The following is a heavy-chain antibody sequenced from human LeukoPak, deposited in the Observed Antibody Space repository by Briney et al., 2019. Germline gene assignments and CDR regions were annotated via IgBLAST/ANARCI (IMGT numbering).Heavy chain of an antibody. CDR2: ISAYNGNT. V-gene: IGHV1-18*01. J-gene: IGHJ5*02. CDR3: ARDSEYYDILTANWFEP. CDR1: GYTFTSYG. D-gene: IGHD3-9*01. Sequence: ASVKVSCKASGYTFTSYGISWVRQAPGQGLEWMGWISAYNGNTNYAQKLQGRVTMTTDTSTSTAYMELRSLRSDDTAVYYCARDSEYYDILTANWFEPWGQGTLVTVSS.